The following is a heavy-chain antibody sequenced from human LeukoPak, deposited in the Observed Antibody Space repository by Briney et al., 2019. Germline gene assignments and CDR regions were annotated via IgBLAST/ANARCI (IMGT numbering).Heavy chain of an antibody. D-gene: IGHD4-17*01. CDR2: IFYSGST. V-gene: IGHV4-59*01. J-gene: IGHJ6*02. CDR3: ARDRYGDPYYYYGMDV. CDR1: GGSISSYY. Sequence: SETLSLTCTVSGGSISSYYWSWIRQPPGKGLEWIGYIFYSGSTNYNPSLKSRVTISVDTSKNQFSLNLSSVTAADTAVYYCARDRYGDPYYYYGMDVWGQGTTVTVSS.